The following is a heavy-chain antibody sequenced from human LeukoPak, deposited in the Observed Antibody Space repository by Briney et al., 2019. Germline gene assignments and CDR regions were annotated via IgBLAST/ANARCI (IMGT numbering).Heavy chain of an antibody. D-gene: IGHD2-21*02. CDR3: ARLSGDPWY. Sequence: SETLSLTCTVSGGSISSGGHYWIWIRQHPGRGLEWIGYIYYSGSTYYNPSLKSRVTISIDTSKNQFSLNLSSVTAADTAVYYCARLSGDPWYWGQGTLVTVSS. V-gene: IGHV4-31*03. CDR1: GGSISSGGHY. CDR2: IYYSGST. J-gene: IGHJ4*02.